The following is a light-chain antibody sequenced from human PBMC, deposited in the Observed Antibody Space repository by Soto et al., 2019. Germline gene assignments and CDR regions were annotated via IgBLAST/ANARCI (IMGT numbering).Light chain of an antibody. CDR2: DVT. CDR3: PSFSGSSVHVA. V-gene: IGLV2-8*01. J-gene: IGLJ3*02. CDR1: SSDVGGYNF. Sequence: QSALTQPPSASGSPGQSGTISCTGASSDVGGYNFVSWYQQHPGKAPKLMIYDVTKQPSGFPHRFSGCKSGNTASLTVSGRQADDAADYYCPSFSGSSVHVAFGGWTKLNVL.